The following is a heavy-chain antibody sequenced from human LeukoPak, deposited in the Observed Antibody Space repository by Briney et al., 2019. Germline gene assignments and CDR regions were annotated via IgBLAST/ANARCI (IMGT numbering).Heavy chain of an antibody. CDR3: ARDSGWMVTDMGGY. V-gene: IGHV3-33*01. CDR1: GFTFSSYG. Sequence: PWGSLRLSCAASGFTFSSYGMHWVRQAPGKGLEWVAVIWYDGSNKYYADSVKGRFTISRDNSKNTLYLQMNSLRAEDTAVYYCARDSGWMVTDMGGYWGQGTLVTVSS. CDR2: IWYDGSNK. J-gene: IGHJ4*02. D-gene: IGHD5-18*01.